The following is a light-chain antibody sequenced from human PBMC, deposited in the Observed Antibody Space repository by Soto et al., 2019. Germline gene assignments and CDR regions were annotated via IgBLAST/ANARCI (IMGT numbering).Light chain of an antibody. CDR1: QSVSSSY. V-gene: IGKV3-20*01. J-gene: IGKJ1*01. Sequence: EIVLTQSPVTLSLSPGERATLSCRASQSVSSSYLAWYQQKPGQAPRLLIYGASNRATGIPDRFSGSGSETDFTLTISRLEPEDFAVYYCHQYGSSPATFGQGTKVDIK. CDR2: GAS. CDR3: HQYGSSPAT.